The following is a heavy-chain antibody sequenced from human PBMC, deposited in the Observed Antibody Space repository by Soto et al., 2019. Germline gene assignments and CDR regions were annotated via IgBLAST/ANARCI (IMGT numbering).Heavy chain of an antibody. Sequence: EVQLVESGGGLVQPGGSLRLSCAASGFTFSSYWMSWVRQAPGKGLEWVANIKQDGSEKYYVDSVKGRFTISRDNAKNSLYLQMNSLRAEDTAVYYCARDWGASSGYCEDWGQGTLVTVSS. CDR3: ARDWGASSGYCED. J-gene: IGHJ4*02. D-gene: IGHD3-22*01. CDR2: IKQDGSEK. V-gene: IGHV3-7*01. CDR1: GFTFSSYW.